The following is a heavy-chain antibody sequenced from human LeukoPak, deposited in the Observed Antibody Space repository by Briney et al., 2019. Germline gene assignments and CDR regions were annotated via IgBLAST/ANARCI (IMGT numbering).Heavy chain of an antibody. Sequence: SQTLSLTCTVSGGSISSGSYYWSWIRQPAGKGLEWIGSIYTSGSTNYNPSLKSRVTISVDTSKNQFSLKLSSVTAAHTAVYYCARVGYDSSGYYQYNWFDPWGQGTLVTVSS. J-gene: IGHJ5*02. CDR3: ARVGYDSSGYYQYNWFDP. D-gene: IGHD3-22*01. V-gene: IGHV4-61*02. CDR1: GGSISSGSYY. CDR2: IYTSGST.